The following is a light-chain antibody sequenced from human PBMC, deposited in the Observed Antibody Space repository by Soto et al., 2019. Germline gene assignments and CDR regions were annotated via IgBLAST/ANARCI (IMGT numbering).Light chain of an antibody. CDR3: QQRSNWLLT. V-gene: IGKV3-11*01. CDR1: QSVSSY. Sequence: IVLTQSPATPSLSPGEKATLSCRASQSVSSYLAWYQQKPGQAPRLLIYDASNRATGIPARFSGSGSGTDFTLTISSLEPEDFAVYYCQQRSNWLLTFGGGTKVEIK. CDR2: DAS. J-gene: IGKJ4*01.